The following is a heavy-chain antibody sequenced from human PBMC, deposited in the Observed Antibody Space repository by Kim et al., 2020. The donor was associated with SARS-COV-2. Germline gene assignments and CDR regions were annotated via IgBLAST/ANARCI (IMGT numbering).Heavy chain of an antibody. CDR3: ARDFGAAAGTIWFDP. Sequence: GGSLRLSCAASGFTFSDYYMSWIRQAPGKGLEWVSYISSSSSYTNYADSVKGRFTISRDNAKNSLYLQMNSLRAEDTAVYYCARDFGAAAGTIWFDPWGQGTLVTVSS. CDR1: GFTFSDYY. J-gene: IGHJ5*02. D-gene: IGHD6-13*01. V-gene: IGHV3-11*06. CDR2: ISSSSSYT.